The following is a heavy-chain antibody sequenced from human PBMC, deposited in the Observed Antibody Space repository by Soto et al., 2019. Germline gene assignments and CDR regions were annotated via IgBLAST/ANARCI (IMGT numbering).Heavy chain of an antibody. CDR3: AGAKHIATRCSAMDV. CDR2: IYRSGST. D-gene: IGHD2-2*01. V-gene: IGHV4-4*02. CDR1: GSSIVGSNW. J-gene: IGHJ6*02. Sequence: PSETLSLTCAVSGSSIVGSNWLSWVRQPPGKGLEWIGEIYRSGSTKYNPSLKSRVTISVDTSNNQFSLNLTSVTAADTAVYYCAGAKHIATRCSAMDVWGQGTTVTV.